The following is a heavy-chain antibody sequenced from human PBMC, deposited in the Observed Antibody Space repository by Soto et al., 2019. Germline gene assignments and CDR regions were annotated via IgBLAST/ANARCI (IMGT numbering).Heavy chain of an antibody. CDR1: GGSISSYY. CDR2: IYYSGST. Sequence: PSETLSLTCTVFGGSISSYYWSWIRQPPGKGLEWIGYIYYSGSTNYNPSLKSRVTISVDTSNNQFSLKLSSVTAADTAVYYCARRWGAAFDYWGQGTLVTVSS. CDR3: ARRWGAAFDY. J-gene: IGHJ4*02. V-gene: IGHV4-59*08. D-gene: IGHD1-26*01.